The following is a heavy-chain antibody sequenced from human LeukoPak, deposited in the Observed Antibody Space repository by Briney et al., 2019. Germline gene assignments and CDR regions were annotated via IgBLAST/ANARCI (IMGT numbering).Heavy chain of an antibody. CDR1: GFTFSSYA. V-gene: IGHV3-23*01. CDR2: ITGGGDNT. J-gene: IGHJ4*02. Sequence: HSGGSLRLSCAASGFTFSSYAMSWVRRAPWKGLEWVSAITGGGDNTYYADSVKGRFTISRDNSKSTLYLQMNSLGAEDTAVYYCAKPRVPGQSYFDYWGQGTLVTVSS. D-gene: IGHD3-16*01. CDR3: AKPRVPGQSYFDY.